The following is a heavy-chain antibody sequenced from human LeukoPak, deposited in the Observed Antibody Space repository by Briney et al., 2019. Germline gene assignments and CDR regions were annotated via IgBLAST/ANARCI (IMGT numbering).Heavy chain of an antibody. V-gene: IGHV3-66*02. J-gene: IGHJ4*02. CDR3: ASEGD. CDR1: GFTVSSNY. Sequence: GESLRLSCAVSGFTVSSNYFSWVRQAPGKGLEWVSVIYTEGTTYYADSVKGRFIISRDNSKNTVYLQMNSLRVEDTAVYYCASEGDWGQGTLVTVSS. CDR2: IYTEGTT. D-gene: IGHD3-16*01.